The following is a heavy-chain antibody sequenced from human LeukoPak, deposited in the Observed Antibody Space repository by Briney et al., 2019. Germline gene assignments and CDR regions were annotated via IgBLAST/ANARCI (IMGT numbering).Heavy chain of an antibody. D-gene: IGHD3-10*01. CDR3: ARGRKTMVRGVIISPYYYYYMDV. CDR1: GGSFSGYY. CDR2: INHSGST. V-gene: IGHV4-34*01. J-gene: IGHJ6*03. Sequence: SETLSLTCAVYGGSFSGYYWSWIRQPPGKGLEWIGEINHSGSTNYNPSLKSRVTISVDTSKNQFSLKLSSVTAADTAVYYCARGRKTMVRGVIISPYYYYYMDVWGKGTTVTVSS.